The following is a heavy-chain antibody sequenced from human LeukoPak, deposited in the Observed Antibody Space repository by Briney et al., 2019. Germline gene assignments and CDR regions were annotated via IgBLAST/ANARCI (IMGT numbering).Heavy chain of an antibody. D-gene: IGHD3-22*01. CDR3: ARVPYYYDSRGSWFDP. CDR1: GGTFRSNA. CDR2: ITPIFGTA. V-gene: IGHV1-69*13. Sequence: SVKVSCKASGGTFRSNAISWVRQAPGQGLEWMGGITPIFGTANYAQKFQGRVTITAVESMSTAYMELSSLRSEDTAVYYCARVPYYYDSRGSWFDPWGQGTLVAVSS. J-gene: IGHJ5*02.